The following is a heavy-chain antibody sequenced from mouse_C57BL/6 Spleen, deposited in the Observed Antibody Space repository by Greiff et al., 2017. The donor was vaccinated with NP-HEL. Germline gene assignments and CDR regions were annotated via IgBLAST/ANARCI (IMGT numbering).Heavy chain of an antibody. D-gene: IGHD1-1*01. J-gene: IGHJ2*01. CDR3: ERSVVAHDY. Sequence: VQLQQSGAELVKPGASVKISCKASGYAFSSYWMNWVKQRPGMGLEWIGQIYPGDGDTNYNGKFKGKATLTSDISSSTAYMQLSSLTSKDSAVYGWERSVVAHDYWGQGTTLTVSS. CDR1: GYAFSSYW. CDR2: IYPGDGDT. V-gene: IGHV1-80*01.